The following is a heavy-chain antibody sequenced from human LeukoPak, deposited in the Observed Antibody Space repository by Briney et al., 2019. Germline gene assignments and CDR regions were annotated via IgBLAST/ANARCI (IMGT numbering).Heavy chain of an antibody. CDR3: ARNGYCTNGVCHGFDY. Sequence: ASVKVSCKASGYTFTGYYMHWVRQAPGQGLEWMGWINPNSGGTNYAQKFQGRVTISADKSISTAYLQWSSLKASDTAMYYCARNGYCTNGVCHGFDYWGQGTLVTVSS. V-gene: IGHV1-2*02. CDR2: INPNSGGT. CDR1: GYTFTGYY. J-gene: IGHJ4*02. D-gene: IGHD2-8*01.